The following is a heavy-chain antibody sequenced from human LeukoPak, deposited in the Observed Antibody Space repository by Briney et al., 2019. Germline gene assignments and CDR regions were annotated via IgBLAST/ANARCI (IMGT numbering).Heavy chain of an antibody. J-gene: IGHJ4*02. CDR1: GFTVSSNH. CDR3: AREDRYTSGSFDY. V-gene: IGHV3-66*02. Sequence: GGSLRLSCAASGFTVSSNHTNWVRQAPGKGLEWVSVIYSGGSTYYADSVKGRFTLSRDNSKNTLYLQMNSLTAEDTAVYYCAREDRYTSGSFDYWGQGTLVTVSS. CDR2: IYSGGST. D-gene: IGHD6-19*01.